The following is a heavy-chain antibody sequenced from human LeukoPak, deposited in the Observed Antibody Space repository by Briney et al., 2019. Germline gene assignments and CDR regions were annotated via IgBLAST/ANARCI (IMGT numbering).Heavy chain of an antibody. CDR2: IYYSGST. CDR1: GGSISSYY. J-gene: IGHJ2*01. V-gene: IGHV4-59*01. CDR3: ARVYDSSGYYAYWYFDL. D-gene: IGHD3-22*01. Sequence: PSETLFLTCTVSGGSISSYYWSWIRQPPGKGLEWIGYIYYSGSTNYNPSLKSRVTISVDTSKNQFSLKLSSVTAADMAVYYCARVYDSSGYYAYWYFDLWGRGTLVTVSS.